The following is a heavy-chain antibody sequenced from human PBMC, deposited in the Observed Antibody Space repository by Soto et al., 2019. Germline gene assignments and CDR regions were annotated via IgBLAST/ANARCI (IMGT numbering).Heavy chain of an antibody. V-gene: IGHV3-30*18. J-gene: IGHJ4*02. D-gene: IGHD2-2*01. CDR2: ISYDGSNK. Sequence: QVQLVESGGGVVQPGRSLRLSCAASGFTFSSYGMHWVLQAPGKGLEWVAVISYDGSNKYDADSVKGRFTISRDNSKNTLYLHMNSVRAEDTAVDYCAQVDSLGYCSSTSCHDYLGQGTLVNVSS. CDR3: AQVDSLGYCSSTSCHDY. CDR1: GFTFSSYG.